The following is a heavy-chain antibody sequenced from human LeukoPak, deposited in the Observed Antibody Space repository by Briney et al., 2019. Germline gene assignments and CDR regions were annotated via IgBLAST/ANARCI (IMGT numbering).Heavy chain of an antibody. Sequence: PGGSLRLSCAASGFTFNNYAMSWVRQAPGKGLEWVSSVSSSSAYIYYADSVKGRFTIPRDNAKNSLYLQMNSLRAEDTAVYYCARVMTTVIKAFDYWGQGTLVTVSS. J-gene: IGHJ4*02. CDR1: GFTFNNYA. CDR2: VSSSSAYI. D-gene: IGHD4-17*01. V-gene: IGHV3-21*01. CDR3: ARVMTTVIKAFDY.